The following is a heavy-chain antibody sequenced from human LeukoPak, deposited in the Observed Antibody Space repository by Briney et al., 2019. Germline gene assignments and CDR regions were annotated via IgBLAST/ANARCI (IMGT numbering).Heavy chain of an antibody. CDR1: GVTISSNY. D-gene: IGHD3-9*01. CDR3: ARGVDYDILTGYYNWDYFAY. Sequence: PGGSLRLSCAASGVTISSNYRSWVRQAPGKGLEWVSVIYSGGSTYYADSVKGRFTISRDNSKNTLYLQMNSLRAEDTAVHSCARGVDYDILTGYYNWDYFAYWGEGSLVTVSS. J-gene: IGHJ4*02. V-gene: IGHV3-66*01. CDR2: IYSGGST.